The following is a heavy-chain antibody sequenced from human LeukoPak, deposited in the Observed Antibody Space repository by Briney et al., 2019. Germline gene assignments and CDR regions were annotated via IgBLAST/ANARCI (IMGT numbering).Heavy chain of an antibody. Sequence: GGSLRLSCAASGFTFSSYWMSWVRQAPGKGLEWVANIKQDGSEIYYVDSVKGRFTISRDNAKNSLYLQMNSLRADDTAVYYCATYSTRNAREFQSWGQGTLVTVSS. CDR3: ATYSTRNAREFQS. CDR2: IKQDGSEI. J-gene: IGHJ1*01. D-gene: IGHD4-11*01. V-gene: IGHV3-7*01. CDR1: GFTFSSYW.